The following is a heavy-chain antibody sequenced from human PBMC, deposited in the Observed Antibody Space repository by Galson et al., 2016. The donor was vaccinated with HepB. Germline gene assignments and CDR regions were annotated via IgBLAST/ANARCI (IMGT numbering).Heavy chain of an antibody. CDR3: ARHGSWFDP. CDR1: GGSISSSTHY. D-gene: IGHD1-26*01. V-gene: IGHV4-39*01. CDR2: IYYSGST. Sequence: ETLSLTCTVSGGSISSSTHYWGWIRQPPGKGLEWIGSIYYSGSTYYNPSLKSRVTISVDTSKNQFSLKLSSVTAADTAVYYCARHGSWFDPWGQGTLVTVSS. J-gene: IGHJ5*02.